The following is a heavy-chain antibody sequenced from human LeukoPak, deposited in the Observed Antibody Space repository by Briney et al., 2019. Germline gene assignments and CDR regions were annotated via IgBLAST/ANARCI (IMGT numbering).Heavy chain of an antibody. CDR3: ASHASGWFA. CDR2: IKPDGSEK. J-gene: IGHJ5*02. Sequence: GGSLRLSCAASGFTFSDYWMSWVRQAPGKGLEWVANIKPDGSEKFYVDSVKGRFTISRDNAKDSVSLQLNSPRVEDTAVYYCASHASGWFAWGQGTLVTVSS. CDR1: GFTFSDYW. D-gene: IGHD6-19*01. V-gene: IGHV3-7*01.